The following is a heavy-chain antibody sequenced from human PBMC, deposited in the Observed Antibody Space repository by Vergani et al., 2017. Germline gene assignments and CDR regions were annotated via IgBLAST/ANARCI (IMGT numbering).Heavy chain of an antibody. D-gene: IGHD6-19*01. J-gene: IGHJ6*03. CDR3: ARAQRIAVAGQPSRGSYMDV. CDR2: INHSGST. CDR1: GGSFSGYY. V-gene: IGHV4-34*01. Sequence: QVQLQQRGAGLLKPSETLSLTCAVYGGSFSGYYWSWIRQPPGKGLEWIGEINHSGSTNYNPSLKSRVTISVDTSKNQFSLKLRSVTAADTSVYYCARAQRIAVAGQPSRGSYMDVWGKGTTVTVSS.